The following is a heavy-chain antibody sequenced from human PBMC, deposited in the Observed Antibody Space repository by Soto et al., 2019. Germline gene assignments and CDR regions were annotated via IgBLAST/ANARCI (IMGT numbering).Heavy chain of an antibody. CDR2: IYYSGST. CDR1: GGSISSSSYY. Sequence: PSETLSLTCTVSGGSISSSSYYWGWIRQPPGKGLEWIGSIYYSGSTYYNPSLKSRVTISVDTSKKQFTLKLSSVTAADMAVYYCAGRYFDWLLLDYWGQGTLVTVSS. CDR3: AGRYFDWLLLDY. D-gene: IGHD3-9*01. J-gene: IGHJ4*02. V-gene: IGHV4-39*01.